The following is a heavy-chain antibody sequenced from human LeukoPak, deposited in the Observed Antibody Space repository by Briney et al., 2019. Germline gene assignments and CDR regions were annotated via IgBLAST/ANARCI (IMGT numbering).Heavy chain of an antibody. V-gene: IGHV1-18*01. Sequence: ASVKVSCKASGYTFTSYGISWVRQAPGQGLEWMGWISAYNGNTNYAQKLQGRVTMTTDTSTSTAYMELRSLGSDDTAVYYCARGGSAIQGSGPGDYWGQGTLVTVSS. CDR1: GYTFTSYG. CDR2: ISAYNGNT. CDR3: ARGGSAIQGSGPGDY. J-gene: IGHJ4*02. D-gene: IGHD2-15*01.